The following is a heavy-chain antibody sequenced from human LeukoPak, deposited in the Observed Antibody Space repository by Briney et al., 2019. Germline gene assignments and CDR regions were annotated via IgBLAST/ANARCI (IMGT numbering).Heavy chain of an antibody. CDR3: GRHNYETDAFDI. CDR2: IYYSGST. D-gene: IGHD3-16*01. J-gene: IGHJ3*02. V-gene: IGHV4-59*08. CDR1: GGSISSYS. Sequence: TSSETLSLTCTVSGGSISSYSWSWIRQPPGKGLEWIGYIYYSGSTNYSPSLKCRVTISVDTSKSQFSLNLSSVTAADTAVYYCGRHNYETDAFDIWGQGTMVTVSS.